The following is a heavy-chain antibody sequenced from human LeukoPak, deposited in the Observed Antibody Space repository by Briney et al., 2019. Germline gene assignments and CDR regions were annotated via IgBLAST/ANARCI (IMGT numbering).Heavy chain of an antibody. D-gene: IGHD5-24*01. CDR2: IIPIFGTA. CDR3: AIDGTGDGYNYGY. V-gene: IGHV1-69*05. CDR1: GGTFSSYA. Sequence: SVKVSCKASGGTFSSYAISWVRQAPGQGLEWMGGIIPIFGTANYAQKFQGRVTITTDESTSTAYKELSSLRSEDTAVYYCAIDGTGDGYNYGYWGQGTLVTVSS. J-gene: IGHJ4*02.